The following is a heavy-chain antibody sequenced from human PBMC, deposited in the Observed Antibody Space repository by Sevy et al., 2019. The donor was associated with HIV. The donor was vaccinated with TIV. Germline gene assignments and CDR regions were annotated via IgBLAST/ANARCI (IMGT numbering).Heavy chain of an antibody. Sequence: ASVKVSCKTSGYTFTGYFMHWVRQAPGQGLEWMGVINPSGGSTTFAQRFQGRVTMTRDTSTSTVYMEVRSLRSEDTAVYYCAGDGTSGLNFWGQGTLVTVSS. D-gene: IGHD2-8*02. J-gene: IGHJ4*02. V-gene: IGHV1-46*01. CDR3: AGDGTSGLNF. CDR2: INPSGGST. CDR1: GYTFTGYF.